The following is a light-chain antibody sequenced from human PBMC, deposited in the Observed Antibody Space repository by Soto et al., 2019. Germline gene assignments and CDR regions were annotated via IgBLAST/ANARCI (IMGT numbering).Light chain of an antibody. CDR3: QEYGNSRT. CDR1: QSVGSSY. V-gene: IGKV3-20*01. J-gene: IGKJ1*01. Sequence: EIVLTQSPGTLSLSPGEGATISRRASQSVGSSYLAWNQQKPGQAPRLLIYGASSRATGIPDRFSGSGSGTDFTLTISRLEPEDFAVYYCQEYGNSRTFGQGTKGE. CDR2: GAS.